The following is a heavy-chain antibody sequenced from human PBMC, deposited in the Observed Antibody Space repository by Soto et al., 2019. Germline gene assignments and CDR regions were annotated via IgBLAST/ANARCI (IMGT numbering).Heavy chain of an antibody. J-gene: IGHJ4*02. CDR3: ARDRGYSRDY. V-gene: IGHV1-18*01. D-gene: IGHD3-22*01. Sequence: QVQLVQSGAEVKKPGASVKVSCKASGYTFTSYGISWVRQAPGQGLEWMGRISAYNGNTSDAQKPQGRVTITTDTSTSTAYMEVRSLGSDDTAVYSCARDRGYSRDYWGQGTLVTVSS. CDR1: GYTFTSYG. CDR2: ISAYNGNT.